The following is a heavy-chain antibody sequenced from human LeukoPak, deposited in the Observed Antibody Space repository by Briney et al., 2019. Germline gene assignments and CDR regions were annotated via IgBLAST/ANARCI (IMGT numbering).Heavy chain of an antibody. CDR1: GGSISSSSYY. V-gene: IGHV4-39*01. CDR2: IYYSGST. Sequence: PSETLSLTCTVSGGSISSSSYYWGWIRQPPVKGLEWIGSIYYSGSTYYNPSLKSRVTISVDTSKNQFSLKLSSVTAADTAVYYCARSFSYGYYYYYMDVWGKGTTVTISS. CDR3: ARSFSYGYYYYYMDV. J-gene: IGHJ6*03. D-gene: IGHD5-18*01.